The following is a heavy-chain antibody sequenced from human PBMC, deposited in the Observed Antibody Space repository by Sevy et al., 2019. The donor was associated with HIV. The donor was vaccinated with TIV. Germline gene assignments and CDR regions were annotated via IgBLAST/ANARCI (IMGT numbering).Heavy chain of an antibody. D-gene: IGHD3-3*01. CDR3: TTKTGPYYDFWSGYYNDY. CDR1: GFTFSNAW. Sequence: GGSLRLSCAASGFTFSNAWMSWVRQAPGKGLEWVGRIKSKSDGGTTDYAAPVKGRFTISREDSKNTLYLKMNSLKTEDTAVYYCTTKTGPYYDFWSGYYNDYWGQGTLVTVSS. J-gene: IGHJ4*02. V-gene: IGHV3-15*01. CDR2: IKSKSDGGTT.